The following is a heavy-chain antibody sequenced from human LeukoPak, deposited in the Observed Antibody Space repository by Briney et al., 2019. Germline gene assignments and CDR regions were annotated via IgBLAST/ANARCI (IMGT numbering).Heavy chain of an antibody. V-gene: IGHV4-34*01. CDR1: GGSFSGYY. J-gene: IGHJ6*02. CDR2: INHSGST. D-gene: IGHD3-10*01. Sequence: SETLSLTCAVYGGSFSGYYWSWIRQPPGKGLEWIGEINHSGSTNYNPSLKSRVTISVDTSKNQFSLKLSSVTAADTAVYYCARGRITMVRGVIRGYYYYGMDVWGQGTTVTVSS. CDR3: ARGRITMVRGVIRGYYYYGMDV.